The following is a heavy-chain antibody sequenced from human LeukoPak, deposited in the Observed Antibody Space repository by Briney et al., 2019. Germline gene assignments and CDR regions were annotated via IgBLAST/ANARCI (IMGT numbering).Heavy chain of an antibody. D-gene: IGHD4-11*01. Sequence: RGESLNISCKGSGYSFTSHWIGWVRQMPGKGLEWMGSMYPGDSDSTYSPSFQGQVTISADKSISTAYLQWSSLKASDTAMYYCARHETVSANYYYGMDVWGQGTTVTVSS. CDR1: GYSFTSHW. CDR3: ARHETVSANYYYGMDV. V-gene: IGHV5-51*01. CDR2: MYPGDSDS. J-gene: IGHJ6*02.